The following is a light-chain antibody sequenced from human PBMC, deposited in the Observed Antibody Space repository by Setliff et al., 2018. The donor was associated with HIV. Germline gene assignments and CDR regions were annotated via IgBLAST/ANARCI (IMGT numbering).Light chain of an antibody. Sequence: QSVLTQPPSASGSPGQSVTISCTGSSSDVGGYNYVSWYQQHPGKAPKLMIYEVTKRPSGVPDRFSGSKSANTASLTVSGLQAEDEADYYCSSYGGSNNFVFGTGTKVTVL. CDR3: SSYGGSNNFV. V-gene: IGLV2-8*01. CDR2: EVT. CDR1: SSDVGGYNY. J-gene: IGLJ1*01.